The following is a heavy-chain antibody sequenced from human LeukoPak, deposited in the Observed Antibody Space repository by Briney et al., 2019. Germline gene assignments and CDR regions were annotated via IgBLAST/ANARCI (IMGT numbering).Heavy chain of an antibody. J-gene: IGHJ4*02. CDR2: INLDGSEI. Sequence: GGSLRLSCEASGFVFGHPWMSWVRQAPGKGLEWVANINLDGSEINYLDSLTGRLTISRDNAKDSLYLQMNGLRAEDTAVYFCVRDRGYSTFDYWGQGTLVTVSS. D-gene: IGHD3-22*01. CDR3: VRDRGYSTFDY. V-gene: IGHV3-7*03. CDR1: GFVFGHPW.